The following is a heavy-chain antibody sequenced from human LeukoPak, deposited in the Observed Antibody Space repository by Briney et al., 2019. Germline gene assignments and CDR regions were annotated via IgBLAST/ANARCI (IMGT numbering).Heavy chain of an antibody. D-gene: IGHD5-24*01. J-gene: IGHJ4*02. CDR3: ARVCRRDGYNFDY. CDR1: DDSISTYY. V-gene: IGHV4-4*08. Sequence: SETLSLTCTVSDDSISTYYWSWIRQPPGKGLEWIGRIYTSGSTNYNPSLKSRVTISVDTSKNQFSLKLSSVTAADTAVYYCARVCRRDGYNFDYWGQGTLVTVSS. CDR2: IYTSGST.